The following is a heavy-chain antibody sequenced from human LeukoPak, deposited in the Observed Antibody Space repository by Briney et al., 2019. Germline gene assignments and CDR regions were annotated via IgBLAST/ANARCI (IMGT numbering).Heavy chain of an antibody. CDR1: GYSFTNYW. CDR3: AKTIASLGSGARYFDP. D-gene: IGHD5/OR15-5a*01. Sequence: GESLKISCKASGYSFTNYWIAWVRQKPGKGLEWMGIMHPGESEINYSPSFEGQVTISADTSISTAYLEWYSLKASYSAIYYRAKTIASLGSGARYFDPWGQGTMITVSS. V-gene: IGHV5-51*01. CDR2: MHPGESEI. J-gene: IGHJ5*02.